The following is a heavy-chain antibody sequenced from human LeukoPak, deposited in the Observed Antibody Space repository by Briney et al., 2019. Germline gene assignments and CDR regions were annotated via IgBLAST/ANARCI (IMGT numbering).Heavy chain of an antibody. CDR2: IKSKTDGGTT. CDR3: TTGYCSSGSCHRSLYFDY. Sequence: GGSLRLSCAASGYTFSNAWMSWVRQAPRKGLEWVGRIKSKTDGGTTDYAAPVKGRFTVSRDDSKNTLYLQMNSLKTEDTAVYYCTTGYCSSGSCHRSLYFDYWGQGTLVTVSS. D-gene: IGHD2-15*01. V-gene: IGHV3-15*01. CDR1: GYTFSNAW. J-gene: IGHJ4*02.